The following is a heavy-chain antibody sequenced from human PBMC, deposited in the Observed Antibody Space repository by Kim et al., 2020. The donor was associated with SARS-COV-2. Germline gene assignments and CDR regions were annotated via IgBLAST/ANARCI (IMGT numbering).Heavy chain of an antibody. J-gene: IGHJ4*02. CDR1: GFTFSNSW. CDR2: IKSKTDGGTT. D-gene: IGHD3-22*01. CDR3: TTDDSTEIDY. V-gene: IGHV3-15*01. Sequence: GGSLRLSCAVSGFTFSNSWMSWVRQAPGKGLEWIGRIKSKTDGGTTDYAAPVKGRFTISRDDSQNTLYLQMNSLKTEDTAVYYCTTDDSTEIDYCGQGTLVTVSS.